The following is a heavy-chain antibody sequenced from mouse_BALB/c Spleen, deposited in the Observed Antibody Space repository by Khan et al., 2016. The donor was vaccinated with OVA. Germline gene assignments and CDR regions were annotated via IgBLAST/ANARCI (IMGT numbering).Heavy chain of an antibody. Sequence: QIQLVQSGPALKKPGETVQISCKASGFTFTNYGMNWVKQAPGKGLKWMGWINTNTGEPAFADDFKGRFAFSLKTSVSTAFLQINSLKNEDTATYFCARVGYNGTMDCWGQGTSVTISS. D-gene: IGHD2-14*01. J-gene: IGHJ4*01. CDR1: GFTFTNYG. V-gene: IGHV9-3*02. CDR2: INTNTGEP. CDR3: ARVGYNGTMDC.